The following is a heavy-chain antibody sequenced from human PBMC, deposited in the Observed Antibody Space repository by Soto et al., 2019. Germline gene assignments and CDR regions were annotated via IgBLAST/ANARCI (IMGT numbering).Heavy chain of an antibody. V-gene: IGHV3-23*01. D-gene: IGHD6-25*01. Sequence: PGGSLRLSCAASGFFFSSYAMSWVRQAPGKGLEWVSGIGGSGGYKSYADSVKGRFTISRDNSKNTLYLQMESLGAEDTAVYYCAKDAAMVSGTFNYFDYWGQGTLVTVSS. CDR1: GFFFSSYA. J-gene: IGHJ4*02. CDR3: AKDAAMVSGTFNYFDY. CDR2: IGGSGGYK.